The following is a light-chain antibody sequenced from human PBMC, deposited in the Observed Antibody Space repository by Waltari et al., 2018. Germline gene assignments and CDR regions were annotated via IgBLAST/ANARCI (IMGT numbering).Light chain of an antibody. V-gene: IGKV3-15*01. CDR1: QSVSSN. J-gene: IGKJ1*01. Sequence: EIVMTQSPATLSVSPGERATLSCRASQSVSSNLAWYQQKPGQAPRLLIYGASTRATGIPARCSGSGSGTEFTLTISSMQSEDFAVYYCQQYNNGPPWTFGQGTKVEIK. CDR3: QQYNNGPPWT. CDR2: GAS.